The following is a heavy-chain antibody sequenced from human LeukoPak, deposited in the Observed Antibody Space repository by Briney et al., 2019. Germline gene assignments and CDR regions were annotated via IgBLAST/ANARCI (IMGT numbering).Heavy chain of an antibody. D-gene: IGHD5-18*01. CDR1: GFTFSSYA. J-gene: IGHJ5*02. Sequence: GGSLRLSCAASGFTFSSYAMSWVRQAPGKGLEWVSAISGSGGSTYYADSVKGRFTISRDNSKNTLYLQMNSLRAEDTAVYYCAKAKPLWTQLANWFDHWGQGTLVTVSS. V-gene: IGHV3-23*01. CDR3: AKAKPLWTQLANWFDH. CDR2: ISGSGGST.